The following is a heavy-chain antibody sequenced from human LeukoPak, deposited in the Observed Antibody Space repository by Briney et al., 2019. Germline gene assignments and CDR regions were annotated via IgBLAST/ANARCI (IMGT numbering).Heavy chain of an antibody. CDR2: ISAYNGNT. V-gene: IGHV1-18*01. J-gene: IGHJ4*02. CDR3: ARVGGTIFGVVTYYFDY. CDR1: GYTFTRYD. D-gene: IGHD3-3*01. Sequence: ASVKVSCKASGYTFTRYDINWVRQAPGQGLEWMGWISAYNGNTNYAQKLQGRVTMTTDTSTSTAYMELRSLRSDDTAVYYCARVGGTIFGVVTYYFDYWGQGTLVTVSS.